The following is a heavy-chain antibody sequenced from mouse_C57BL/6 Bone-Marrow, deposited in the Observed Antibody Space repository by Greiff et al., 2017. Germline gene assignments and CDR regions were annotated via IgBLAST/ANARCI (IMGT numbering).Heavy chain of an antibody. V-gene: IGHV1-81*01. Sequence: QVQLQQSGAELARPAQSVKLSCKASGYTFTSYGISWVKQRTGPGIGWIGEIYTRSGNNYYNEKVKGKATLTADKSSSTAFMELRSLTSEDSAVYFCASPIYYGTAWFAYWGQGTLVTVSA. CDR3: ASPIYYGTAWFAY. D-gene: IGHD2-1*01. CDR2: IYTRSGNN. CDR1: GYTFTSYG. J-gene: IGHJ3*01.